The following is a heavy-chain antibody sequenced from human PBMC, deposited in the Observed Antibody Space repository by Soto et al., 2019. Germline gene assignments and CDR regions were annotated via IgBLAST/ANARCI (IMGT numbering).Heavy chain of an antibody. D-gene: IGHD1-26*01. J-gene: IGHJ2*01. V-gene: IGHV4-59*01. CDR1: GGSISGYY. CDR3: ARVGATNWYFDL. Sequence: ETLSLTGTVSGGSISGYYWSWIRQPPGKGLEWIGYIYYSGSTNYNPSLKSRVTISVDTSKNQFSLKLSSVTAADTAVYYCARVGATNWYFDLWGRGTLVTVS. CDR2: IYYSGST.